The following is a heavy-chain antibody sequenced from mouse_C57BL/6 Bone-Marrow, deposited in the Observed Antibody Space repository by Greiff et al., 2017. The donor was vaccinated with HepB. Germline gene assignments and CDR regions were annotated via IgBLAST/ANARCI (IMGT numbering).Heavy chain of an antibody. J-gene: IGHJ3*01. Sequence: EVKVEESGGGLVQPKGSLKLSCAASGFSFNTYAMNWVRQAPGKGLEWVARIRSKSNNYATYYADSVKDRFTISRDDSESMLYLQMNNLKTEDTAMYYCVRQDDAWFAYWGQGTLVTVSA. CDR1: GFSFNTYA. CDR2: IRSKSNNYAT. CDR3: VRQDDAWFAY. V-gene: IGHV10-1*01.